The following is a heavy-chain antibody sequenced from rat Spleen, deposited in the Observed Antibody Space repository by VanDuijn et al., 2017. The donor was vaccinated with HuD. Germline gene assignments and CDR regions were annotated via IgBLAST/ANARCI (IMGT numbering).Heavy chain of an antibody. V-gene: IGHV5-7*01. CDR2: ISYDGSST. J-gene: IGHJ3*01. CDR1: GFTFSDYN. Sequence: EVQLVESGGGLVQPGRYLKLSCAASGFTFSDYNMAWVRQAPKKGLEWVATISYDGSSTYYRDSVKGRFTNSRDNAKSTLYLQMDSLRSEDTATYYCARHELPGYPFAYWGQGTLVTVSS. CDR3: ARHELPGYPFAY. D-gene: IGHD1-4*01.